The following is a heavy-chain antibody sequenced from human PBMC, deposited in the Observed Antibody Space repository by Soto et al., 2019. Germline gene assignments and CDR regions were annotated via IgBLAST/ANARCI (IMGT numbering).Heavy chain of an antibody. V-gene: IGHV4-34*01. CDR1: GGSFSGYY. D-gene: IGHD3-10*01. CDR2: INHSGST. Sequence: SETLSLTCAVYGGSFSGYYWSWIRQPPGKGLEWIGEINHSGSTNYNPSLKSRVTISVDTSKNQFSLKLSSVTAADTAVYYCARAGDYYGSGSYYQQWGQGTLVTVSS. CDR3: ARAGDYYGSGSYYQQ. J-gene: IGHJ4*02.